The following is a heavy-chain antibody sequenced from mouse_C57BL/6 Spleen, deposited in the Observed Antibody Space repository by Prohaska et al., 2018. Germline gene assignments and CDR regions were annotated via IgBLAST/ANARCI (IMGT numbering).Heavy chain of an antibody. J-gene: IGHJ4*01. CDR3: ARSDLYAEGY. V-gene: IGHV1-69*02. CDR2: IDPSDSYT. Sequence: GLAQGLGWIGEIDPSDSYTNYNQKFKGKATLTVDKSSSTAYMQLSSLTSEDSAVYYCARSDLYAEGYWGQGTSVTVSS.